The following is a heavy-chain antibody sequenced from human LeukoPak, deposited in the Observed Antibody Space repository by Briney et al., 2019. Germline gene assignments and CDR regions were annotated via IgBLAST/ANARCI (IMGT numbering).Heavy chain of an antibody. CDR1: GFTFSSYA. V-gene: IGHV3-30-3*01. CDR2: ISYDGSNK. J-gene: IGHJ6*02. D-gene: IGHD2-2*01. Sequence: GGSLRVSCAASGFTFSSYAMHWVRQAPGNGLEWVAVISYDGSNKYYADSVKGRFTISRDNSKNTLYLQMNSLSAEDTAVYYCARDKGSRVVPAAMSVWGQGTTVTVSS. CDR3: ARDKGSRVVPAAMSV.